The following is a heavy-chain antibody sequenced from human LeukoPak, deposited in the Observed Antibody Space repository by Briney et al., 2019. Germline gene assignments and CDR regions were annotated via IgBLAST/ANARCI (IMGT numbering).Heavy chain of an antibody. J-gene: IGHJ4*02. CDR3: ARDGSSGAYDY. CDR1: GGTFSSYA. V-gene: IGHV1-69*13. CDR2: IIPIFGTA. D-gene: IGHD4-17*01. Sequence: ASVKVSCKASGGTFSSYAISWVRQAPGQGLEWMGGIIPIFGTANYAQKFQGRVTITADESTSTAYMELSSLRSEDTAAYYCARDGSSGAYDYWGQGTLVTVSS.